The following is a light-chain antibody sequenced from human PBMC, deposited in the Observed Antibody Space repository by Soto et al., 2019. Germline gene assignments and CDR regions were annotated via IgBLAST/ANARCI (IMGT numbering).Light chain of an antibody. V-gene: IGKV1-39*01. J-gene: IGKJ2*01. Sequence: DIQMTQSPSSLPASVCDRVTLTCRASQSIGTYLNWYQQKPGKAPKLLIYAASSLQSGVPSRLSGGGSGTDLTHTISSLQPLEFATCYGQQCLTTPYTFGQGTKLEIE. CDR2: AAS. CDR1: QSIGTY. CDR3: QQCLTTPYT.